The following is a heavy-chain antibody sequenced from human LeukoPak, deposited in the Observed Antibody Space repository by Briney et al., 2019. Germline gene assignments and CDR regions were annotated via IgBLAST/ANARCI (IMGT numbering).Heavy chain of an antibody. J-gene: IGHJ6*03. CDR3: ARDGGYCSSTSCYPYYYMDV. V-gene: IGHV1-2*02. Sequence: ASVKVSCKASGYTFTCYYMHWVRQAPGQGLEWMGWINPNSGGTNYAQKFQGRVTMTRDTSISTAYMELSRLRSDDTAVYYCARDGGYCSSTSCYPYYYMDVWGKGTTVTVSS. D-gene: IGHD2-2*01. CDR1: GYTFTCYY. CDR2: INPNSGGT.